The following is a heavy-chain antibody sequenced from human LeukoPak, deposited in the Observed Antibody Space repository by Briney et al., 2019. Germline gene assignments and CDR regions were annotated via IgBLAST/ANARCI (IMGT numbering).Heavy chain of an antibody. CDR1: GGSISSYY. CDR2: IYYIGST. J-gene: IGHJ4*02. Sequence: SETLSLTCTVSGGSISSYYWSWIRQPPGKGLEGVGYIYYIGSTNYNTSLKSRVTISVDTSKNELSLKLSSVTAADTAVYYCARVGPRLAYCGGDCYSEYYFDYWGQGTLVTVSS. V-gene: IGHV4-59*01. D-gene: IGHD2-21*02. CDR3: ARVGPRLAYCGGDCYSEYYFDY.